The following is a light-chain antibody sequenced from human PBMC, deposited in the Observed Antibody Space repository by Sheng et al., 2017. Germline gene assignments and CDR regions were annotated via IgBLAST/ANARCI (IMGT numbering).Light chain of an antibody. J-gene: IGKJ2*03. CDR1: QSINIW. V-gene: IGKV1-5*03. CDR2: QAS. Sequence: DIQMTQSPSTLSASVGDRVTITCRASQSINIWLAWYQQKPRKAPKLLIYQASSLESGVPSRFSGSGSGTEFTLTISSLQPDDFATYFCQQYNSYSPNSFGQGTKLEIK. CDR3: QQYNSYSPNS.